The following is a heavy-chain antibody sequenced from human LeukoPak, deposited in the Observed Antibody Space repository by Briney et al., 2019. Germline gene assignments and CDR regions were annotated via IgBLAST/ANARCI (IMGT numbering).Heavy chain of an antibody. CDR1: GDSISIYY. D-gene: IGHD1-1*01. Sequence: SETLSLTCSVSGDSISIYYWNWIRQPPGKGLEWIGYSHYRGSTNYNPSLKNRVVISVDTSKNQFSLKLSSVTAADTAVYYCARDAGHQLSRRNYYAMDVWGQGTTVTVSS. V-gene: IGHV4-59*12. CDR2: SHYRGST. CDR3: ARDAGHQLSRRNYYAMDV. J-gene: IGHJ6*02.